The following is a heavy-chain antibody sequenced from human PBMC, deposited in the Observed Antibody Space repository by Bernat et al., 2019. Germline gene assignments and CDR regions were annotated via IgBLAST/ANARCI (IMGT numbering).Heavy chain of an antibody. V-gene: IGHV4-39*01. CDR1: GDSISSTVYY. CDR3: ARHPALRVGDIVVVVARFDP. Sequence: QVQLQESGPGLVKPSQTLSLTCTVSGDSISSTVYYWTWIRQLPGKGLEWIGSIYYSGSTYYNPSLKSRVTISVDTSKNQFSLKLSSVTAADTAVYYCARHPALRVGDIVVVVARFDPWGQGTLVTVSS. D-gene: IGHD2-15*01. J-gene: IGHJ5*02. CDR2: IYYSGST.